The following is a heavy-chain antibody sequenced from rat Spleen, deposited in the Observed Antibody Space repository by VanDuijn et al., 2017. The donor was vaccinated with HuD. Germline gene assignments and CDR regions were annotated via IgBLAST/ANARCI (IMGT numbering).Heavy chain of an antibody. D-gene: IGHD1-2*01. CDR2: IWAGGST. J-gene: IGHJ2*01. CDR3: ARADIGAIYTDGI. CDR1: GFSLGSNG. V-gene: IGHV2-72*01. Sequence: QVQLKESGPGLMQPSETLSLTCTVSGFSLGSNGVGWVRQPLGKGLMWMGTIWAGGSTNYNSAVQSRLSINRDTSKSQVYLKMNSLQTEDTATYYCARADIGAIYTDGIWGQGVMVTVSS.